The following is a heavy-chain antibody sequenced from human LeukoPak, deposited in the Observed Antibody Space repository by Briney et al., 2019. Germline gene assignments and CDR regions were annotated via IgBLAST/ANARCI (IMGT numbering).Heavy chain of an antibody. D-gene: IGHD5-24*01. J-gene: IGHJ4*02. CDR1: GFTFVSHW. CDR3: ARRYMATSAEDFDY. V-gene: IGHV3-7*01. CDR2: INQDGSGK. Sequence: GGSLRLSCAASGFTFVSHWMTWVRQAPGKGLEWVANINQDGSGKYYVDSVKGRFTISRDNAKNSLYLQMNSLRAEDAAVYYCARRYMATSAEDFDYWGQGTLVTVSS.